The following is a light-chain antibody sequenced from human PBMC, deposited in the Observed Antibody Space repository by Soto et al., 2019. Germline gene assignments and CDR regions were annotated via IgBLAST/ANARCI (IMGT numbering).Light chain of an antibody. CDR1: QSVSSY. V-gene: IGKV3-11*01. Sequence: EIVLTQSPATLSLSPGERATLSCRASQSVSSYLAWYQEKPGQAPRLLIYDAFNRATGIPARFSGSGSGTDFTLTISSLEPEDFAVYYCHQRSSWPITFGQGTRLE. CDR3: HQRSSWPIT. CDR2: DAF. J-gene: IGKJ5*01.